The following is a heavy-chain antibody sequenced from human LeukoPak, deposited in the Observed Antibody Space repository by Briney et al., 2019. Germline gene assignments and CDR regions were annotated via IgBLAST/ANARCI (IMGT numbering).Heavy chain of an antibody. CDR1: GGSIRSSYYY. CDR3: AREGTAMGADY. J-gene: IGHJ4*02. Sequence: PSETLSLTCTVSGGSIRSSYYYWGWIRQPPGKGLEWIGYIYYSGSTNYNPSLKSRVTISVDTSKNQFSLKLSSVTAADTAVYYCAREGTAMGADYWGQGTLVTVSS. CDR2: IYYSGST. D-gene: IGHD5-18*01. V-gene: IGHV4-61*01.